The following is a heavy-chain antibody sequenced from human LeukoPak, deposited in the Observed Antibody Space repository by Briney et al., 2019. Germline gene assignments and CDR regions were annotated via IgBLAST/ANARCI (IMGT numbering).Heavy chain of an antibody. D-gene: IGHD3-22*01. Sequence: GGSLRLSCAASGFIFNNYGLIWVREAPGKGLEWVSAISNDGGGTQYADFVEGRFTISRDNSKNTLFLQMSSLRAEDTALYYCAKGSSGYFADLWGQGTLVTVSS. J-gene: IGHJ5*02. CDR3: AKGSSGYFADL. V-gene: IGHV3-23*01. CDR1: GFIFNNYG. CDR2: ISNDGGGT.